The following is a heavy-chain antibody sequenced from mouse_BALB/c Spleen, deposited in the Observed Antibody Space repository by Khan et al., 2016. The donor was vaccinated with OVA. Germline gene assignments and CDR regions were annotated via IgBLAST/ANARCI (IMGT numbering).Heavy chain of an antibody. D-gene: IGHD2-1*01. Sequence: EVKLVESGGALVKPGGSLKLSCAASGFTFSTYAMSWVRQTPEKRLEWVATISSDGDYTYYPDNVTGRFTISRDNAKNTLYLQMISLRSEDTAMYYCARAPYGNFAYWGQGTLVTVSA. CDR3: ARAPYGNFAY. J-gene: IGHJ3*01. CDR2: ISSDGDYT. V-gene: IGHV5-9-3*01. CDR1: GFTFSTYA.